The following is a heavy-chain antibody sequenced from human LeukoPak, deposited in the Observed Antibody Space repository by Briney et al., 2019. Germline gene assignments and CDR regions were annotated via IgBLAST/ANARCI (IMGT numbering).Heavy chain of an antibody. J-gene: IGHJ3*02. CDR3: AREPVVVAATGSAAFDI. CDR2: IYYSGST. Sequence: KTSETLSLTCTVSGGSISSGGYYWSWSRQHPGKGLEWIGYIYYSGSTYYNPSLKSRVTISVDTSKNQFSLKLSSVTAADTAVYYYAREPVVVAATGSAAFDIWGQGTMVTVSP. V-gene: IGHV4-31*03. CDR1: GGSISSGGYY. D-gene: IGHD2-15*01.